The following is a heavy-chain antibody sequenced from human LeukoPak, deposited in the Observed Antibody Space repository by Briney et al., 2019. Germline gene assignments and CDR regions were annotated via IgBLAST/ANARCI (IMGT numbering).Heavy chain of an antibody. J-gene: IGHJ4*02. CDR2: INPNSGGT. CDR1: GYTFTGYY. CDR3: ARGVYRDQSYYASGTYYIIDY. Sequence: ASVKVSCKASGYTFTGYYMHWVRQAPGQGLEWMGWINPNSGGTNYAQKFQGRVTMTRDTSISTAYMELSSLRSDDTAMYYCARGVYRDQSYYASGTYYIIDYWGQGTLVTVSS. D-gene: IGHD3-10*01. V-gene: IGHV1-2*02.